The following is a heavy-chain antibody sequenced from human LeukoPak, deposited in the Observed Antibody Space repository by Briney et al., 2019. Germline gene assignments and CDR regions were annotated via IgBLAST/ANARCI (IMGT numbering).Heavy chain of an antibody. V-gene: IGHV3-48*03. CDR2: ISSGGNTI. CDR1: GFSFSIYE. J-gene: IGHJ4*02. D-gene: IGHD3-22*01. Sequence: GGSLRLSCAASGFSFSIYELNWVRQAPGKGLEWVSYISSGGNTIYYADSAKGRFTLSRDNAKNSLYLHMNSLRAEDTAIYFCARGYYDSSGYYRQGYWGQGTLVSVSS. CDR3: ARGYYDSSGYYRQGY.